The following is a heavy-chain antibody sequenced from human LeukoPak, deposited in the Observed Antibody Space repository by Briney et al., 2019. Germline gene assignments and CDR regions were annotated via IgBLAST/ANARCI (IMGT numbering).Heavy chain of an antibody. Sequence: PGGSLGLSCAASGFTFSSHWMHWVRQAPGKGLEWVSRVSTDGSNTYYADSVKGRFTISRDNAKNTLYLQMSSLRAEDTAMYYCIRGLAPHYGFFDYWGQGSLVTVSS. D-gene: IGHD3-16*01. CDR1: GFTFSSHW. J-gene: IGHJ4*02. V-gene: IGHV3-74*01. CDR2: VSTDGSNT. CDR3: IRGLAPHYGFFDY.